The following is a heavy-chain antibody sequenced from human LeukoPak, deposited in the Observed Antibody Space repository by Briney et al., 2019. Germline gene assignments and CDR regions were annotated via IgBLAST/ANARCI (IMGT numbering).Heavy chain of an antibody. CDR1: GFTFSSYW. D-gene: IGHD5-18*01. Sequence: GRSLRLSCAASGFTFSSYWMSWVRQAPGKGLEWVANIKQDGSEKYYVDSVKGRFTISRDNAKNSLYLQMNSLRAEDTAVYYCARDESGYSYAIDYWGQGTLVTVSS. CDR3: ARDESGYSYAIDY. V-gene: IGHV3-7*01. J-gene: IGHJ4*02. CDR2: IKQDGSEK.